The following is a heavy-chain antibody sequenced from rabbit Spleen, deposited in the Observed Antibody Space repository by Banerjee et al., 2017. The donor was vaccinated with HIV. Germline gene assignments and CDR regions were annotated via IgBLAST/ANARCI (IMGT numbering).Heavy chain of an antibody. CDR1: GVSFSYSSY. D-gene: IGHD8-1*01. V-gene: IGHV1S40*01. CDR3: ARDSGTSFSSYGMDL. J-gene: IGHJ6*01. CDR2: IDAGVSYTT. Sequence: QSLEESGGDLVKPGASLTLTCTASGVSFSYSSYMCWVRQAPGKGLEWIACIDAGVSYTTYYATWAKGRFTISKTSSTTVTLQMTSLTAADTATYFCARDSGTSFSSYGMDLWGQGTLVTVS.